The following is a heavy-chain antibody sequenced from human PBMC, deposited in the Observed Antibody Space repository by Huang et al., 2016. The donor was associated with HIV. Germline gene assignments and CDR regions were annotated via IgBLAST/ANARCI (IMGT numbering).Heavy chain of an antibody. V-gene: IGHV4-39*02. CDR2: MRYGGRT. J-gene: IGHJ4*02. D-gene: IGHD3-22*01. Sequence: LLLRESGSGLVKTSETMSLSCTVAFASISGHSKFWTWVRQSPGKGLEWIASMRYGGRTYYNPSLRSRVSMSGDTSHNQHFSRTLASVTAADTAVYFCASGPVIVSISRFYFEQWGPGILVTV. CDR3: ASGPVIVSISRFYFEQ. CDR1: FASISGHSKF.